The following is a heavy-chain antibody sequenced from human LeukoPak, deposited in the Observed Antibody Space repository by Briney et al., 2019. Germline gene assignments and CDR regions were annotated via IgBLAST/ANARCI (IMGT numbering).Heavy chain of an antibody. D-gene: IGHD3-10*01. CDR1: GGSISSGDYY. CDR3: ARDFGAIRN. CDR2: IYYSGST. J-gene: IGHJ4*02. Sequence: PPQTLSLTCTVSGGSISSGDYYWSWIRQPPGKGLEWIGYIYYSGSTYYNPSLKSRITISVDTSKNLSSLKLSSVTAADTAIYYCARDFGAIRNWGQGTLVTVSS. V-gene: IGHV4-30-4*01.